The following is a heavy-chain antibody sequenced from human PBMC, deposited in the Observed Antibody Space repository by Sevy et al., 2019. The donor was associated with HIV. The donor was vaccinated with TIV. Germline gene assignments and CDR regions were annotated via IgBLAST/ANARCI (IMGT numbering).Heavy chain of an antibody. CDR2: ISSSGSSM. V-gene: IGHV3-11*01. J-gene: IGHJ4*02. CDR3: ATYIYDSSGLDY. Sequence: GGSLRLSCAASGFTGFTFGDLYMSWIRQAPGKGLEWVSYISSSGSSMYYADSVKGRFTISRDNAKNSLYLQMNSPRAEDTAVYYCATYIYDSSGLDYWGQGTLVTVSS. D-gene: IGHD3-22*01. CDR1: GFTGFTFGDLY.